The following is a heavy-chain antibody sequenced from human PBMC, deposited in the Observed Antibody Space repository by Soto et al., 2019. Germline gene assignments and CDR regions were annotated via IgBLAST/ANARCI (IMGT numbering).Heavy chain of an antibody. D-gene: IGHD5-12*01. Sequence: EVQLVESGGDLVQPGGSLRLSCAASGFTFSSYEMNWVRQAPGKELEWVSYISSSGSGSTIYYAHSVKGRFTISRDNAKNSLYLQMDSLRAEDTAVYYCMREPLNMATGYFDQWGQGTLVTVSS. J-gene: IGHJ4*02. CDR3: MREPLNMATGYFDQ. CDR2: ISSSGSGSTI. V-gene: IGHV3-48*03. CDR1: GFTFSSYE.